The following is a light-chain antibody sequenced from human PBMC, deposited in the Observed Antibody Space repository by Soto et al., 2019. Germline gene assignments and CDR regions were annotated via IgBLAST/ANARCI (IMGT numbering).Light chain of an antibody. CDR3: CSYAGSSTYV. CDR1: SSDVGSYNL. J-gene: IGLJ1*01. CDR2: EVS. V-gene: IGLV2-23*02. Sequence: QSVLTQPASVSGSPGQSITISCTGTSSDVGSYNLVSWYQQHPGKAPKLMIYEVSKRPSGVSNRFSGSKSGNTASLTISGLQAEDEADYYCCSYAGSSTYVLGSGTNVTVL.